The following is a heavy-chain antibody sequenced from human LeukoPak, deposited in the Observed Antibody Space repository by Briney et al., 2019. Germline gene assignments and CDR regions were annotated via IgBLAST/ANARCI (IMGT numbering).Heavy chain of an antibody. J-gene: IGHJ4*02. CDR1: GYTFTDYY. CDR2: VDPEDGET. V-gene: IGHV1-69-2*01. Sequence: ASVKISCKVSGYTFTDYYMHWVQQAPGKRLEWMGLVDPEDGETIYAEKFQGRVTITADTSTDTAYMELSSLRSEDTAVYYCATAYSKGPVDYWGQGTLVTVSS. CDR3: ATAYSKGPVDY. D-gene: IGHD4-11*01.